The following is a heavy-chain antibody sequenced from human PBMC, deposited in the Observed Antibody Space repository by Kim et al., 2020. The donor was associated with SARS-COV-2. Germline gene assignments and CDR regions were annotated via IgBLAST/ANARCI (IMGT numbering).Heavy chain of an antibody. CDR2: IYSGGST. CDR3: AESYGSGSYYNS. J-gene: IGHJ4*02. Sequence: GGSLRLSCAASGFTVSSNYMSWVRQAPGKGLEWVSVIYSGGSTYYADSVKGRFTISRDNSKNMLYLQMNSLGAEDTAVYYCAESYGSGSYYNSWGQGTLVTVSS. D-gene: IGHD3-10*01. CDR1: GFTVSSNY. V-gene: IGHV3-53*01.